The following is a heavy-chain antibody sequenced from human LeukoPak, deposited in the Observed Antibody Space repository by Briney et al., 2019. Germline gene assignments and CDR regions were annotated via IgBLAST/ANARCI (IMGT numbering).Heavy chain of an antibody. CDR1: GGTFSSYA. CDR3: ARRYDSSGYYYFDY. J-gene: IGHJ4*02. V-gene: IGHV1-69*13. D-gene: IGHD3-22*01. Sequence: SVNVSCKASGGTFSSYAISWVRQAPGQGLEWMGGIIPIFGTANYAQKFQGRVTITADESTSTAYMELSSLRSEDTAVYYCARRYDSSGYYYFDYWGQGTLVTVSS. CDR2: IIPIFGTA.